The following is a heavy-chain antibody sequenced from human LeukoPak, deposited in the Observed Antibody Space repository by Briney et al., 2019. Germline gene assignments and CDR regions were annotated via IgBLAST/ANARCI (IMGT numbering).Heavy chain of an antibody. V-gene: IGHV4-4*07. CDR1: GASISDYY. CDR3: ARAVGSGSFQTYYYYMDV. J-gene: IGHJ6*03. D-gene: IGHD3-10*01. Sequence: SETLSLTCNVSGASISDYYWSWIRQSAGKGLERIGRIYAAETDFNPSLKSRPTMSIDTSKNQFSLKLSSVTAADTAVYYCARAVGSGSFQTYYYYMDVWGKGTTVTISS. CDR2: IYAAET.